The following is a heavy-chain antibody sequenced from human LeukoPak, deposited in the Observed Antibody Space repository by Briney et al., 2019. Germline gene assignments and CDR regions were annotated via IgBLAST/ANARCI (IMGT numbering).Heavy chain of an antibody. CDR2: INSDGSST. Sequence: GGSLRLSCAASGFTFSSYWMHWVRQAPGKGLVWVSRINSDGSSTSYADSVKGRFTISRDNAKNTLYLQMNSLRAEDTAVYYCARRIAAAAAPYYFDYWGQGTLVTVSS. CDR1: GFTFSSYW. CDR3: ARRIAAAAAPYYFDY. J-gene: IGHJ4*02. V-gene: IGHV3-74*01. D-gene: IGHD6-13*01.